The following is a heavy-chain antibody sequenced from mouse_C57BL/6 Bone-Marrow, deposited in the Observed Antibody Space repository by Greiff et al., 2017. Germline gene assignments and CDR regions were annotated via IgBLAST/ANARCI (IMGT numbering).Heavy chain of an antibody. V-gene: IGHV1-81*01. D-gene: IGHD1-1*01. CDR1: GYTFTSYG. CDR2: IYPRSGNT. CDR3: AAIYYYGSSYYYAMDY. J-gene: IGHJ4*01. Sequence: QVQLKESGAELARPGASVKLSCKASGYTFTSYGISWVKQRTGQGLEWIGEIYPRSGNTYYNEKFKGKATLTAAKSSSTAYMELRSLTSEDSAVYFCAAIYYYGSSYYYAMDYWGQGTSVTVSS.